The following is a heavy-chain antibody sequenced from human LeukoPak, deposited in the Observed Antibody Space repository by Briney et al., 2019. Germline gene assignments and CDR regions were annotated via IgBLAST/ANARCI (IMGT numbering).Heavy chain of an antibody. V-gene: IGHV4-59*01. CDR2: IYYSGST. J-gene: IGHJ4*02. CDR3: ARSGSTAFDY. CDR1: GGSIGSYY. Sequence: SETLSLTCTVSGGSIGSYYWSWIRQPPGKGLEWIGYIYYSGSTSYNPSLKSRVTISVDTSKNQFSLNLTSVTAADTAVYYCARSGSTAFDYWGQGTLVTVSS. D-gene: IGHD1-26*01.